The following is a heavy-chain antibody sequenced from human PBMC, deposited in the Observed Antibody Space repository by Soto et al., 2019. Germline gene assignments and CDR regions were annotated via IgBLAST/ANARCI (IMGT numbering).Heavy chain of an antibody. J-gene: IGHJ6*03. CDR3: ARDTMGYCSGGSCYDYYYYYMDV. V-gene: IGHV6-1*01. D-gene: IGHD2-15*01. Sequence: QVQLQQSGPGLVKPSQTLSLTCAISGDSVSSNSAAWNWIRQSPSRGLEWLGRTYYRSKWYNDYAVSVKSRITINPDTSKNQFSLQLNSVTPEDTAVYYCARDTMGYCSGGSCYDYYYYYMDVWGKGTTVTVSS. CDR1: GDSVSSNSAA. CDR2: TYYRSKWYN.